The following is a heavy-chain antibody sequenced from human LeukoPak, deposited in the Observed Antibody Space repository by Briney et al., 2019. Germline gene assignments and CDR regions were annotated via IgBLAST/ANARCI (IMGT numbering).Heavy chain of an antibody. V-gene: IGHV1-2*02. Sequence: ASVKVSCKASGYTFICYYMHWVRQAPGQGLEWMGWINPNSSGTNYAQKFQGRVTMTRDTSISTAYMELSRLIFDDTAVYYCARGDSGYDHFYHMDVWGKGTTVTISS. CDR2: INPNSSGT. D-gene: IGHD5-12*01. J-gene: IGHJ6*03. CDR3: ARGDSGYDHFYHMDV. CDR1: GYTFICYY.